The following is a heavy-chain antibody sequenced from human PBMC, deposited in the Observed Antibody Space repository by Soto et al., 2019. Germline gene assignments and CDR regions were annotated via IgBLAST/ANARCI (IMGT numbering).Heavy chain of an antibody. D-gene: IGHD3-3*01. CDR2: INPATGAA. CDR1: GYPVTAYY. Sequence: QLHLVQSGAVVKKPGASVTVSCSASGYPVTAYYMHWVRQAPGRGLEWMGGINPATGAAKYTQTFQGRVTITRDPSTCTVCLELSGLTSEDTAVFCRARGGGVGVAGSAAFDMWGQGTLVTVSS. J-gene: IGHJ3*02. CDR3: ARGGGVGVAGSAAFDM. V-gene: IGHV1-2*02.